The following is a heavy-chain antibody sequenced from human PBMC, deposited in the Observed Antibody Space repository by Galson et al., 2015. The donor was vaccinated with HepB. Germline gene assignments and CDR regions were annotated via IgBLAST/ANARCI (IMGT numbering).Heavy chain of an antibody. V-gene: IGHV7-4-1*02. D-gene: IGHD3-10*01. J-gene: IGHJ4*02. CDR2: INTNTGNP. CDR3: ARELKPLWFGELLAPDY. Sequence: SVKVSCKASGYTFTSYAMNWVRQAPGQGLEWMGWINTNTGNPTHAQGFTGRFVFSLDTSVSTAYLQISSLKAEDTAVYYCARELKPLWFGELLAPDYWGQGTLVTVSS. CDR1: GYTFTSYA.